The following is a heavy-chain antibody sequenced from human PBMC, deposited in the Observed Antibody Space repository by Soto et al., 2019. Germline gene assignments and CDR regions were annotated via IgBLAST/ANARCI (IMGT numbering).Heavy chain of an antibody. J-gene: IGHJ6*02. CDR2: IIPIFGTA. Sequence: SVKVSCKASGGTFSSYAVSWVRQAPGQGLEWMGGIIPIFGTANYAQKFQGRVTITADESTSTAYMELSSLRSEDTAVYYCARDHFGGGYYGMDVWGQGTTVTVSS. CDR1: GGTFSSYA. V-gene: IGHV1-69*13. CDR3: ARDHFGGGYYGMDV. D-gene: IGHD3-3*01.